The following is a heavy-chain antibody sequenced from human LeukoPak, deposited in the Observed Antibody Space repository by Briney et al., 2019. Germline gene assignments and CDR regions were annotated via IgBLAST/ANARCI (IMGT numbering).Heavy chain of an antibody. CDR2: ISSISSAI. J-gene: IGHJ4*02. Sequence: GGSLRLSCAVSGFTLSSYRMIWVRQAPGKRLEWVSYISSISSAIYYADSVKGRFTISRDNAKNSLYLQMSSLRGEDTAVYYCARAEEEVAATIDYWGQGTLVTVAS. D-gene: IGHD5-12*01. CDR1: GFTLSSYR. V-gene: IGHV3-48*01. CDR3: ARAEEEVAATIDY.